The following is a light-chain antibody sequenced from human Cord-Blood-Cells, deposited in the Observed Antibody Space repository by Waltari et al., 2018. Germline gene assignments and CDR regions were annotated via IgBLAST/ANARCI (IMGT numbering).Light chain of an antibody. J-gene: IGKJ3*01. Sequence: DIVMTQSSASLAVSLGERATINCKSSQSVLYSSNNKNYLAWSQQKPGQPPKLLIYWASTRESGVPDRFSGSGSGTDFTLTISSLQAEDVAVYYCQQYYSTPFTFGPGTKVDIK. V-gene: IGKV4-1*01. CDR3: QQYYSTPFT. CDR1: QSVLYSSNNKNY. CDR2: WAS.